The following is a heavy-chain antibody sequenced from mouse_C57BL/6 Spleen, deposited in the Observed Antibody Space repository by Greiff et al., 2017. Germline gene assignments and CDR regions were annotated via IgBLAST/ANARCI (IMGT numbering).Heavy chain of an antibody. CDR1: GYSFTSYY. D-gene: IGHD2-2*01. CDR3: AREGYEKGYYAMDY. Sequence: QVQLQQSGPELVKPGASVKISCKASGYSFTSYYIPWVKQRPGQGLEWIGWIYPGSGNTKYNEKFKGKATLTADTSSSTAYMQLSSLTSEDSAVYYCAREGYEKGYYAMDYWGQGTSVTVSS. V-gene: IGHV1-66*01. J-gene: IGHJ4*01. CDR2: IYPGSGNT.